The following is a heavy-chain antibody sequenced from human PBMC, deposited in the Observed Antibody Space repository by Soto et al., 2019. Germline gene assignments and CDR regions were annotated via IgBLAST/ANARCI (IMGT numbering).Heavy chain of an antibody. CDR2: VYWDDDK. D-gene: IGHD1-26*01. J-gene: IGHJ4*02. CDR1: GFSLTTSGVG. CDR3: AHLVGAAYDF. V-gene: IGHV2-5*02. Sequence: KESGPTLVKFTETLSLTCTFSGFSLTTSGVGVGWIRQPPGKALEWLALVYWDDDKRYRPSLKSRLTITRDTSKDQVFLTMTNMDPVDTATYYCAHLVGAAYDFWGQGTLVTVSS.